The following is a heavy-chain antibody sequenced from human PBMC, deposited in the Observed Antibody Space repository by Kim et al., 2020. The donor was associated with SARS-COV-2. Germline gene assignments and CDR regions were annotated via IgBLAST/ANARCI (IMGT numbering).Heavy chain of an antibody. CDR2: INHSGST. Sequence: SETLSLTCAVYGGSFSGYYWSWIRQPPGKGLEWIGEINHSGSTNYNPSLKSRVTISVDTSKNQFSLKLSSVTAADTAVYYCARVFRYGSGSYHYPPLLGMDVWGQGTTVTVSS. CDR1: GGSFSGYY. V-gene: IGHV4-34*01. D-gene: IGHD3-10*01. CDR3: ARVFRYGSGSYHYPPLLGMDV. J-gene: IGHJ6*02.